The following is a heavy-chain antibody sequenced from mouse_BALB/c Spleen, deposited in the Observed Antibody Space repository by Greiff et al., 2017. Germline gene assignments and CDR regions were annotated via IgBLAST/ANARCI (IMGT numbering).Heavy chain of an antibody. V-gene: IGHV14-3*02. CDR1: GFTFKDTY. D-gene: IGHD1-1*01. CDR3: APSYGFDD. CDR2: IDPANGNT. Sequence: EVKLQESGAELVKPGVSVKLSCTASGFTFKDTYMHWVKQRPEQGLEWIGRIDPANGNTKYDPKFQGKATITADTSSNTAYLQLSSLTSEDTAVYCCAPSYGFDDWGQGTTRTVSS. J-gene: IGHJ2*01.